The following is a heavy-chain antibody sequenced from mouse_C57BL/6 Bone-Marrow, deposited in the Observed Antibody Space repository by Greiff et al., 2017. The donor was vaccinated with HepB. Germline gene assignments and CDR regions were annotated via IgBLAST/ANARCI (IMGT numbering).Heavy chain of an antibody. J-gene: IGHJ2*01. CDR3: TREGTYYPFDY. V-gene: IGHV1-15*01. CDR2: IDPETGGT. Sequence: QVHVKQSGAELVRPGASVTLSCKASGYTFTDYEMHWVKQTPVHGLEWIGAIDPETGGTAYNQKFKGKAILTADKSSSTAYMELRSLTSEDSAVYYCTREGTYYPFDYWGQGTTLTVSS. CDR1: GYTFTDYE. D-gene: IGHD2-10*01.